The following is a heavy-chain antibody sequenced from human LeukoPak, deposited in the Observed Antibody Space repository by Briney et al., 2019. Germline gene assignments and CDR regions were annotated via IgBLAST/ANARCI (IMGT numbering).Heavy chain of an antibody. CDR2: INHSGST. Sequence: SETLSLTCAVYGGSFSGYYWSWIRQPPGKGLEWIGEINHSGSTNYNPSLKSRVTISVDTSKNQFSLKLTSVTAADTALYYCARTYYGSENYYDYWGQGILVTVSS. CDR1: GGSFSGYY. J-gene: IGHJ4*02. CDR3: ARTYYGSENYYDY. V-gene: IGHV4-34*01. D-gene: IGHD3-10*01.